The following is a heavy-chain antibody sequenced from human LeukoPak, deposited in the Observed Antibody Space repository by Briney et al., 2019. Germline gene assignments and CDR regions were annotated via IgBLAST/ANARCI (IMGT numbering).Heavy chain of an antibody. CDR1: GYSFTSYW. CDR2: IYPGDSDT. V-gene: IGHV5-51*01. J-gene: IGHJ4*02. Sequence: GESLKISCKGSGYSFTSYWIGWVRPMPGKGLEWMGIIYPGDSDTRYSPSFQGQVTISADKSISTAYLQWSSLKASDTAMYYCARTSYSSGWYSFKSFDYWGQGTLVTVSS. CDR3: ARTSYSSGWYSFKSFDY. D-gene: IGHD6-19*01.